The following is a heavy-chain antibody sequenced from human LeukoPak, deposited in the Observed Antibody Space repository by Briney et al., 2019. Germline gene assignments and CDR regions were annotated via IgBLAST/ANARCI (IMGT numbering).Heavy chain of an antibody. Sequence: SETLSLTCAVYGGSFSGYYWSWIRQPPGKGLEWIGEINHSGSTNYNPSLKSRVTISVDTSKNQFSLKLSSVTAADPAVYYCARHCVVVPAAIRRRVRDWFDPWGQGTLVTVSS. CDR1: GGSFSGYY. CDR2: INHSGST. CDR3: ARHCVVVPAAIRRRVRDWFDP. V-gene: IGHV4-34*01. D-gene: IGHD2-2*02. J-gene: IGHJ5*02.